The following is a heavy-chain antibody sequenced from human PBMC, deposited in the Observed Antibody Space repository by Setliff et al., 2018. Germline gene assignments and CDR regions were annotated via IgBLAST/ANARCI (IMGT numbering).Heavy chain of an antibody. CDR3: VRTDYSDGRYSMDV. V-gene: IGHV4-59*01. CDR2: VYYSGTA. J-gene: IGHJ6*03. Sequence: PSETLSLTCTVSGGSFTPYYWSWIRQPQGKGLEWIGYVYYSGTAYYNPSLKSRVTVIVDTSKNQFSLRLSSVTAADTAVYYCVRTDYSDGRYSMDVWGKGTTVTVSS. D-gene: IGHD6-19*01. CDR1: GGSFTPYY.